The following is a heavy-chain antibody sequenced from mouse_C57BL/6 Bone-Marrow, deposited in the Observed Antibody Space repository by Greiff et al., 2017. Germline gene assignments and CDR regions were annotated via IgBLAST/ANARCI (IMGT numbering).Heavy chain of an antibody. Sequence: EVQLVESGPGMVKPSQSLSLTCTVTGYSITSGYDWHWIRHFPGNKLEWMGYISYSGSTNYNPSLKSRISITHDTSKNHFFLKLNSVTTEDTATYYCARGGATRDFDYWGQGTTLTVSS. CDR2: ISYSGST. CDR1: GYSITSGYD. CDR3: ARGGATRDFDY. V-gene: IGHV3-1*01. J-gene: IGHJ2*01. D-gene: IGHD6-1*01.